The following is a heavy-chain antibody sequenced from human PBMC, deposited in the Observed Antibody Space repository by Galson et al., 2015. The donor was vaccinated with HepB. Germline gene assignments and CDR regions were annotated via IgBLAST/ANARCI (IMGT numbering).Heavy chain of an antibody. CDR2: IYGGGST. J-gene: IGHJ6*02. V-gene: IGHV3-66*02. CDR1: GFTVSSNY. D-gene: IGHD2-15*01. CDR3: ARGLWQALATSYGMDV. Sequence: SLRLSCAASGFTVSSNYMSWVRQAPGKGLEWVSVIYGGGSTYYADSVKGRFTLSRDNSKNTLYLQMNSLRAEDTAVFYCARGLWQALATSYGMDVWGQGTTVTVSS.